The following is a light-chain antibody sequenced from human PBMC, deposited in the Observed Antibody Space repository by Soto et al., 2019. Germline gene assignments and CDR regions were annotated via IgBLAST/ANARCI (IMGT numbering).Light chain of an antibody. V-gene: IGKV2-24*01. CDR2: KTS. J-gene: IGKJ1*01. Sequence: DVVLTQTPLYTRVTLGQPASISCKSSQSLAHGDGTTYLNWLQQRPGQPPRLLIYKTSYRFSGVPDRFSGSGAGTDFTLNISKVEAEDVGVYYCLETTRLPHTFGQGTKVEI. CDR1: QSLAHGDGTTY. CDR3: LETTRLPHT.